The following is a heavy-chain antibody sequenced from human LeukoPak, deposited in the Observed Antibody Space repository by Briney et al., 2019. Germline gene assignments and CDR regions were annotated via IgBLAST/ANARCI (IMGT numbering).Heavy chain of an antibody. D-gene: IGHD1-26*01. Sequence: SETLSLTCTVSGGSISSSSYYWGWIRQPPGKGLEWIGSIYYSGSTYYNPSLKSRVTISVDTSKNQFSLKLSSVTAADTAVYYCASESRGGSYIDYWGQGTLVTVSS. V-gene: IGHV4-39*07. CDR3: ASESRGGSYIDY. J-gene: IGHJ4*02. CDR2: IYYSGST. CDR1: GGSISSSSYY.